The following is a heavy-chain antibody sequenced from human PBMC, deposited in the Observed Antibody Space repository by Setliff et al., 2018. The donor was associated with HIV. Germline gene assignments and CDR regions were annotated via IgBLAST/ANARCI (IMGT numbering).Heavy chain of an antibody. CDR1: GGSISSSNYY. CDR2: IYYSGTT. D-gene: IGHD2-15*01. CDR3: ARQELDIVVVAAASRSAFDL. V-gene: IGHV4-39*01. Sequence: SETLSLTCTVSGGSISSSNYYWGWIRQPPGEGLEWIASIYYSGTTHYNPSLKSRVTVSIDTSKNQFSLKLSSVTASDTAVYYCARQELDIVVVAAASRSAFDLWGQGTMVTVPS. J-gene: IGHJ3*01.